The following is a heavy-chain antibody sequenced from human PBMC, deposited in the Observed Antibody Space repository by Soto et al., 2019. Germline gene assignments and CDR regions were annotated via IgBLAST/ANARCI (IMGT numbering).Heavy chain of an antibody. D-gene: IGHD3-9*01. J-gene: IGHJ4*02. Sequence: EVQLVESGGGSIYPGGSLRLSCAASGFSLTSSSVNWVRQGPGKGLEWIAYISSTGATIHYADSVRGRFTISRDIVKNTVFLQMSSLEDEDTAIYYCARDLTDFANYYFDYWGQGTLVSVSS. V-gene: IGHV3-48*02. CDR1: GFSLTSSS. CDR2: ISSTGATI. CDR3: ARDLTDFANYYFDY.